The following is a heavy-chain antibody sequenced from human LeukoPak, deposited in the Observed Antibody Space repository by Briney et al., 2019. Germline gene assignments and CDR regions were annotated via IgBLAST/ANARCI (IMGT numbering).Heavy chain of an antibody. Sequence: NPSETLSLTCTVSGGSISSSSYYWGWIRQPPGKGLEWIGSMYYSGTSYHNPSLKSRVTMSTDTSKNQFSLNLTSVTAADTAVYYCARDKNLRLRLGESANGGFDVWGRGTMVTVSS. CDR2: MYYSGTS. V-gene: IGHV4-39*07. D-gene: IGHD3-16*01. CDR3: ARDKNLRLRLGESANGGFDV. J-gene: IGHJ3*01. CDR1: GGSISSSSYY.